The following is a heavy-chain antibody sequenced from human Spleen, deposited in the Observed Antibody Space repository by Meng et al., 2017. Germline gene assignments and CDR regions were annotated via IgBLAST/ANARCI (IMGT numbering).Heavy chain of an antibody. CDR3: ASGRFGWFDP. Sequence: QVQRQESGPGLVKPYQTLSLTCTVSGGSISSGGYYWSWIRQHPGKGLEWIGYIYYSGSTYYNPSLKSRDTISVDTSKNQFSLKLSSVTAADTAVYYCASGRFGWFDPWGQGTLVTVSS. CDR1: GGSISSGGYY. J-gene: IGHJ5*02. V-gene: IGHV4-31*03. D-gene: IGHD3-16*01. CDR2: IYYSGST.